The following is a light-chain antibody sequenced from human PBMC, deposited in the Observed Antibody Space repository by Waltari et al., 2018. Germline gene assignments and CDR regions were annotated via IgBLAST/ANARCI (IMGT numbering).Light chain of an antibody. CDR3: GTWDSRLSIGV. J-gene: IGLJ2*01. CDR2: DNK. V-gene: IGLV1-51*01. CDR1: TPNLWKHY. Sequence: QSALTQPPSVSAAPGPQVTISCSGITPNLWKHYVSWYQYLPGRGPKLPIYDNKKRPSGIPERFSGSKSGTSATLVITGLQTGDEAEYYCGTWDSRLSIGVFGGGTKLTVL.